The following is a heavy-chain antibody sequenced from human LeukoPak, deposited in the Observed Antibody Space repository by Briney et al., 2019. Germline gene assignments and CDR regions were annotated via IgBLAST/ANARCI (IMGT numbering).Heavy chain of an antibody. CDR2: ISGSSTYI. Sequence: GGSLRLSCAASGFTFSSYSMNWVHPAPGKGLEWVSSISGSSTYIHYADSVKGRFTVSRDNAKKSLYLQMNSLRVEDTAVYYCARGGTKLGINYYYYMDVWGKGTTVTVSS. V-gene: IGHV3-21*01. CDR1: GFTFSSYS. CDR3: ARGGTKLGINYYYYMDV. D-gene: IGHD7-27*01. J-gene: IGHJ6*03.